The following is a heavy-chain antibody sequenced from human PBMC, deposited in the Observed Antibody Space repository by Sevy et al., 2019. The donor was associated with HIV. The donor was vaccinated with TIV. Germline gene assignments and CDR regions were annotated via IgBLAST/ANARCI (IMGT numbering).Heavy chain of an antibody. CDR3: AGGAGGGGTFGGVIVPFFY. V-gene: IGHV4-59*01. J-gene: IGHJ4*02. D-gene: IGHD3-16*02. Sequence: SKTLSLTCTVSGGSISSYYWSWIRQPPGKGLEWIGYIYYSGSTNYNPSLKSRVTISVDTSKNQFSLKLSSVTAADTAVYDCAGGAGGGGTFGGVIVPFFYWGQGTLVTVSS. CDR2: IYYSGST. CDR1: GGSISSYY.